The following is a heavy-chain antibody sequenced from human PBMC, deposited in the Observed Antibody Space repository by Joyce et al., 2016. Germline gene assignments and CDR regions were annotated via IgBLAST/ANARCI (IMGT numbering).Heavy chain of an antibody. J-gene: IGHJ4*02. CDR2: IWYGASKK. Sequence: QVHLVESGGGVVQSGRSLRLSCAASGFIFSSYNIYWVRQAPGKGLEVVAVIWYGASKKYYIDSVKGRFTISRDNTNNTLCLQMNSLRAEDTAVYYCARDIYGDNEAGFDYWGQGTLVTVSS. V-gene: IGHV3-33*01. CDR3: ARDIYGDNEAGFDY. CDR1: GFIFSSYN. D-gene: IGHD4-17*01.